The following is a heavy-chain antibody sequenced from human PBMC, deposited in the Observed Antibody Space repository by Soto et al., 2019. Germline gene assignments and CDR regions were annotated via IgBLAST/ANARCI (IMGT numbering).Heavy chain of an antibody. CDR3: AREVVLTEWYFDN. CDR2: TSSDGGTK. Sequence: GGSLRLSCVTSGFTFSRYSMHWFRQAPGKGLEWVAVTSSDGGTKFYADSVKGRFTVSRDNPKNTLYLQMNSLRPEDTAVYYCAREVVLTEWYFDNWGQGILVTAPQ. CDR1: GFTFSRYS. D-gene: IGHD2-21*01. V-gene: IGHV3-30-3*01. J-gene: IGHJ4*02.